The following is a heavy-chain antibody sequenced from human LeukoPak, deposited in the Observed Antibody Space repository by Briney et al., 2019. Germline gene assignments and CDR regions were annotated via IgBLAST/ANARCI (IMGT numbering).Heavy chain of an antibody. V-gene: IGHV4-34*01. D-gene: IGHD5-12*01. CDR3: ARGFGYSGYGIDY. CDR2: INHSGNT. Sequence: PSETLSLTCAVYGGSFSGYYWSWIRQPPGKGLEWIGEINHSGNTNYNPSLKSRVTISVDTSKNQFSLKLNSVTAAGTAVYYCARGFGYSGYGIDYWGQGTLVTVSS. CDR1: GGSFSGYY. J-gene: IGHJ4*02.